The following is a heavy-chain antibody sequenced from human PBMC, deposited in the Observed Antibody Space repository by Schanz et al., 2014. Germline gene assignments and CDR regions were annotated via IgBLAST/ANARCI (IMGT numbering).Heavy chain of an antibody. CDR3: ARSNYYDNSDYYNSFDY. J-gene: IGHJ4*02. V-gene: IGHV1-2*06. D-gene: IGHD3-22*01. CDR1: GRTFIVYH. Sequence: QVQLVQSGAEVKKPGASMKVSCKASGRTFIVYHVLHWVRQAPGQGLEWMGRISPNSGDTHSAQKFQGRVTNTADKSTSTAYMDLSSLRPEDTAVYYCARSNYYDNSDYYNSFDYWGQGTLVTDSS. CDR2: ISPNSGDT.